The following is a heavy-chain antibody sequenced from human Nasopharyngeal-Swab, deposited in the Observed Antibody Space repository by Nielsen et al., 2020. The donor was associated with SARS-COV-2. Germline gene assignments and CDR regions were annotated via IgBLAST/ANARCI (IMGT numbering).Heavy chain of an antibody. CDR1: GYTFTSYG. Sequence: ASVKVSCKASGYTFTSYGITWVRQAPGQGLEWMGWISGYNGNTKYAQKLQGRVTMTTDTSTSTAYMELRSLRSDDTAVYYCAKDGVVARPDWFDPWGQGTLVTVSS. J-gene: IGHJ5*02. D-gene: IGHD6-6*01. V-gene: IGHV1-18*04. CDR3: AKDGVVARPDWFDP. CDR2: ISGYNGNT.